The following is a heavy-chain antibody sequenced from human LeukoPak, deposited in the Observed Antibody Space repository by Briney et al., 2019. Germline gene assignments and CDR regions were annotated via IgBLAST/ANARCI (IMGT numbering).Heavy chain of an antibody. Sequence: ASVKVSCKASGYTFTSYYMHWVRQAPGQGLEWMGIINPSGGSTSYAQKFQGRVTMTRDMSTSTVYMELSSLRSEDTAVYYCARDPTILDCSSTSCHYYYYMDVWGKGTTVTVSS. CDR1: GYTFTSYY. V-gene: IGHV1-46*01. J-gene: IGHJ6*03. D-gene: IGHD2-2*01. CDR3: ARDPTILDCSSTSCHYYYYMDV. CDR2: INPSGGST.